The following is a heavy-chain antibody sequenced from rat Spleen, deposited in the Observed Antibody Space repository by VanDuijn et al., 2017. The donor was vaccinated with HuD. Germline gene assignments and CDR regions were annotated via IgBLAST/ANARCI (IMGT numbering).Heavy chain of an antibody. D-gene: IGHD1-12*02. Sequence: EVQLVESGGGLVQPGRSLTLSCAASGFTFSDYNMAWVRQAPTKGLEWVAYISTGGGSTYYRDSVKGRFTVSRDNAKSTLYLQMDSLRSEDTATYYCARQDGSYWGQGVMVTVSS. CDR2: ISTGGGST. CDR1: GFTFSDYN. J-gene: IGHJ2*01. V-gene: IGHV5-25*01. CDR3: ARQDGSY.